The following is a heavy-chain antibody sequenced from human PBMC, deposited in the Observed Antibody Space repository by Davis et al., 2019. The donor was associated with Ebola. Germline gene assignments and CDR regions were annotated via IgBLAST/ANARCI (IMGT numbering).Heavy chain of an antibody. CDR3: ARADIAARVFYGMDV. D-gene: IGHD6-6*01. CDR2: INHSGST. V-gene: IGHV4-34*01. Sequence: SETLSLTCAVYGGSFSGYYWSWIRQPPGKGLEWIGEINHSGSTNYNPSPKSRVTISVDTSKNQFSLKLTSVTAADTAVYYCARADIAARVFYGMDVWGQGTTVTVSS. CDR1: GGSFSGYY. J-gene: IGHJ6*02.